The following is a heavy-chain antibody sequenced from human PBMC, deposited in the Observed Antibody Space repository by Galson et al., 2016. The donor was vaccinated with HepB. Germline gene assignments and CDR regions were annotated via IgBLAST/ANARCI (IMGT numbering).Heavy chain of an antibody. CDR2: LSYNGLDQ. CDR3: TKQVAEGGLGDT. V-gene: IGHV3-30*18. CDR1: GFVFSNYG. Sequence: SLRLSCAASGFVFSNYGMHWVRQAQGKGLEWVAGLSYNGLDQHYPDSLMGRFTVSRDNSKSIMYLQMDSLRPDDTAVYYCTKQVAEGGLGDTWGQGTVVTVSS. J-gene: IGHJ5*02. D-gene: IGHD2-15*01.